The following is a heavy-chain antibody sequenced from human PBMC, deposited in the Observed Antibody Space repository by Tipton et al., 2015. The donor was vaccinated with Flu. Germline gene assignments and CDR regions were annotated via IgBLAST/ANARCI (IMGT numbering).Heavy chain of an antibody. Sequence: TLSLTCTVSDYSISSGYYWDWIRQPPGKGLEWIGCVSHSGRTYYNPSLKSRVTISLDTAKNQFSQRLSSVTAADTAVYYCARSTYHYGSGSSDYWGQGTLVTVSS. J-gene: IGHJ4*02. CDR1: DYSISSGYY. CDR3: ARSTYHYGSGSSDY. D-gene: IGHD3-10*01. V-gene: IGHV4-38-2*02. CDR2: VSHSGRT.